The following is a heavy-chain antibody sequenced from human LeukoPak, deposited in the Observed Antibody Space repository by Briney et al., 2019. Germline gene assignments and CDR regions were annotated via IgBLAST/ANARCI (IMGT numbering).Heavy chain of an antibody. CDR3: ARASDTYYYDSSGSPRFDY. J-gene: IGHJ4*02. D-gene: IGHD3-22*01. CDR1: GFTFSSYE. CDR2: ISSSGSTI. Sequence: GGSLRLSCAASGFTFSSYEMNWVRQAPGKGLEWVSYISSSGSTIYYADSVKGRFTISRDNAKNSLYLQMNSLRAEDTAVYYCARASDTYYYDSSGSPRFDYWGQGTLVTVSS. V-gene: IGHV3-48*03.